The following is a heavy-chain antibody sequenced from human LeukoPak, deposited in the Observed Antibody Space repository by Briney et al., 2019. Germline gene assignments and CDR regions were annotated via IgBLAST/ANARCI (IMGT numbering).Heavy chain of an antibody. J-gene: IGHJ4*02. D-gene: IGHD2-2*01. CDR3: ARDLSLVPAATRNFDY. CDR1: GFTFSDYY. V-gene: IGHV3-11*01. Sequence: GGSLRLSCAASGFTFSDYYMSWIRQAPGKGLEWVSYISSSGSTIYYADSVKGRFTISRDNAKNSLYLQMNSLRAEDTAVYYCARDLSLVPAATRNFDYWGQGTLVTVSS. CDR2: ISSSGSTI.